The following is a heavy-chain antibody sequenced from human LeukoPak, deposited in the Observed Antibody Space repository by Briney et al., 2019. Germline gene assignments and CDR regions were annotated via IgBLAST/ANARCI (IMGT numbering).Heavy chain of an antibody. CDR1: GFTFSDYY. V-gene: IGHV3-11*01. Sequence: PGGSLRLSCAASGFTFSDYYMSWIRQAPGKGLEWVSYISSSGSTIYYADSVKGRFTISRDNAKNSLYLQMNSLRAEDTAVYYCARVDGDNWNDPYNWFDPWGQGTLVTVSS. CDR2: ISSSGSTI. J-gene: IGHJ5*02. CDR3: ARVDGDNWNDPYNWFDP. D-gene: IGHD1-20*01.